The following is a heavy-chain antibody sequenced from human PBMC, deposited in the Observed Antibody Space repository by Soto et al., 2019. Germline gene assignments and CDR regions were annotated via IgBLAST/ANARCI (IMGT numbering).Heavy chain of an antibody. CDR2: ISAHNGNT. J-gene: IGHJ4*02. CDR3: ARGRYGDY. Sequence: QVHLVQSGAEVKKPGASVKVSCKASGYTFTSYGITWVRQAPGQGLEWMGWISAHNGNTDYAQKLQGRVIVTRDTFTSPGNTELSRLIFDDTAVYFSARGRYGDYWGQGALVTVSS. D-gene: IGHD1-1*01. V-gene: IGHV1-18*01. CDR1: GYTFTSYG.